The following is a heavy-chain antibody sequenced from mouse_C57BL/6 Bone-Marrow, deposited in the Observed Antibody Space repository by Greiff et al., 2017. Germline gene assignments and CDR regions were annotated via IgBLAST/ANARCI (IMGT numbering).Heavy chain of an antibody. D-gene: IGHD2-4*01. CDR3: ASGGEYDDDGY. CDR2: INPNNGGT. Sequence: EVQLQQSGPELVKPGASVKISCKASGYTFTDYYMNWVKQSHGKSLEWIGDINPNNGGTSYNQKFKGKATLTVDKSSSTAYMELRSLTSEDSAVYFCASGGEYDDDGYWGQGTTLTVSS. J-gene: IGHJ2*01. V-gene: IGHV1-26*01. CDR1: GYTFTDYY.